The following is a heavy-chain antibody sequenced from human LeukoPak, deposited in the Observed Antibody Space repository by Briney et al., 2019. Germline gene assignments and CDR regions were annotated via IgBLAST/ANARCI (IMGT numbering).Heavy chain of an antibody. Sequence: GASVKVSCTASGYTFTGYYMHWVRQAPGQGPEWMGWINPNTGVTNYVQKFQGRVTLTRDTSISTAYMELSGLTSDDTAVYYCAKDSSGWPDYYFDYWGLGTLVTVSS. J-gene: IGHJ4*02. CDR2: INPNTGVT. CDR1: GYTFTGYY. CDR3: AKDSSGWPDYYFDY. D-gene: IGHD6-19*01. V-gene: IGHV1-2*02.